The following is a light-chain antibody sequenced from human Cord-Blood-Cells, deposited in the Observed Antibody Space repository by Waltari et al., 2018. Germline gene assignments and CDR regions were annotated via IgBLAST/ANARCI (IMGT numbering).Light chain of an antibody. CDR3: CSYAGSSYVG. CDR2: EGS. Sequence: QSALTQPASVSGSPGQSITISCTGTSSDVGSYNLVSWYQQHPGKAPKRMIYEGSKRPSGVSTRFSGPKSGHTASLTPSELQCEGESDYFCCSYAGSSYVGFGGVSKLTVL. CDR1: SSDVGSYNL. J-gene: IGLJ2*01. V-gene: IGLV2-23*01.